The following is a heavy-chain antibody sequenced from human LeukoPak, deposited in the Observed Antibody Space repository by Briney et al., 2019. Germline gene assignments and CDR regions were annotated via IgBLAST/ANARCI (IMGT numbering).Heavy chain of an antibody. CDR2: IWYDGSNK. CDR3: AKVLGQYYYYYMDV. V-gene: IGHV3-33*06. J-gene: IGHJ6*03. D-gene: IGHD3-16*01. Sequence: PGRSLRLSCAASGFTFSSYGMHWVRQAPGKGLEWVEVIWYDGSNKYYADSVKGRFTISRDNSKNTLYLQMNSLRAEDTAVYYCAKVLGQYYYYYMDVWGKGTTVTVSS. CDR1: GFTFSSYG.